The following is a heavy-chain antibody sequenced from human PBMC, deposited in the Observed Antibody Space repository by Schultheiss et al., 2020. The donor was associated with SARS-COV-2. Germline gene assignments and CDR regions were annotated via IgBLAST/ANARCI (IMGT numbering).Heavy chain of an antibody. CDR3: ANLRGYSHGYVFDMDD. D-gene: IGHD5-18*01. J-gene: IGHJ6*02. V-gene: IGHV4-59*01. CDR2: IYKSGGT. CDR1: GGSISNYY. Sequence: TLSLTCTVSGGSISNYYWSWIRQSPGKGLEWIGYIYKSGGTNYNPSLKSRVTISVDTSKNQFSVNFNSMTATDTAMYYCANLRGYSHGYVFDMDDWGQGTTITVAS.